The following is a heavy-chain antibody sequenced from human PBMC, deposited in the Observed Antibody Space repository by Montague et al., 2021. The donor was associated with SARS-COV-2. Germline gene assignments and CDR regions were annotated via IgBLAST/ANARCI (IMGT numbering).Heavy chain of an antibody. CDR3: ARDKPDYDFWPGYGMDV. CDR1: GGSISSYY. D-gene: IGHD3-3*01. CDR2: IYYSGST. Sequence: SETLSLTCTVSGGSISSYYWSWIRQPPGKGLEWIGYIYYSGSTNYNPSFKSRVTISVDTSKNQFSLKLSSVTAADTAVYYCARDKPDYDFWPGYGMDVWGQGTTVTVSS. V-gene: IGHV4-59*01. J-gene: IGHJ6*02.